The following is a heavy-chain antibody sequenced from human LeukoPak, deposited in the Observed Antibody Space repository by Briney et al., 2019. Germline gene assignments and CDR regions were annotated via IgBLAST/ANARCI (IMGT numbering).Heavy chain of an antibody. D-gene: IGHD2-15*01. V-gene: IGHV3-7*01. CDR1: GFTFSSYW. J-gene: IGHJ4*02. CDR2: IKQDGSEK. Sequence: GGSLRLSCAASGFTFSSYWMSWVRQAPGKGLEWVANIKQDGSEKYYVDSVKGRFTISRDNAKNSLYLQMNSLRAEDTAVYYCARDFGGXPLRRSNYFDYWGQGTLVTXSS. CDR3: ARDFGGXPLRRSNYFDY.